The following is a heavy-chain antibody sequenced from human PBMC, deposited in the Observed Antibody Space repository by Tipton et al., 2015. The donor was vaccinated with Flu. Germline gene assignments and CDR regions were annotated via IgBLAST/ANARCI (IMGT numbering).Heavy chain of an antibody. CDR2: ISGDGGST. V-gene: IGHV3-43*02. J-gene: IGHJ4*02. Sequence: SLRLSCVASGFTFDDYTMHWVRQGPGKGLEWVSLISGDGGSTYYADSVKGRFAISRDNSKNSLYLQMNSLRTEDTALYYCAKLVGSGSFYTNDYWGQGTLVTVSS. CDR1: GFTFDDYT. CDR3: AKLVGSGSFYTNDY. D-gene: IGHD3-10*01.